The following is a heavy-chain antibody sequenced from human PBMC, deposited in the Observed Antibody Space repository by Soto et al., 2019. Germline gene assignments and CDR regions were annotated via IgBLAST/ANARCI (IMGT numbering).Heavy chain of an antibody. CDR2: IYYSGST. Sequence: SETLSLTCTVSGGSISSYYWSWIRQPPGKGLEWIGYIYYSGSTNYNPSLKSRVTISVDTSKNQFSLKLSSVTAADTAVYYCARGTKYSSGWYPFRELEFDPWGQGTLVTVSS. J-gene: IGHJ5*02. CDR3: ARGTKYSSGWYPFRELEFDP. V-gene: IGHV4-59*01. CDR1: GGSISSYY. D-gene: IGHD6-19*01.